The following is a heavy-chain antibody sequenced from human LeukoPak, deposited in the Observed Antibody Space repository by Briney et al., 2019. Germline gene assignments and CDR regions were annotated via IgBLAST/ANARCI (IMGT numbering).Heavy chain of an antibody. CDR1: GFTFSSYG. D-gene: IGHD5-12*01. Sequence: PGRSLRLSCAASGFTFSSYGMHWVRQAPGKGLEWVAVISYDGSNKYYADSVKGRFTISRDNSKNTLHLQMSSLRAEDTAVYYCVKDRYSGYAQPYYFDYWGQGTLVTVSS. CDR2: ISYDGSNK. J-gene: IGHJ4*02. CDR3: VKDRYSGYAQPYYFDY. V-gene: IGHV3-30*18.